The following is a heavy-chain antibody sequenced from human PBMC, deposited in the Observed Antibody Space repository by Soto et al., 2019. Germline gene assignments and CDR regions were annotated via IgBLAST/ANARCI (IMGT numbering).Heavy chain of an antibody. D-gene: IGHD1-7*01. CDR1: GFTFSSYA. CDR2: VSGSSGSK. J-gene: IGHJ4*02. V-gene: IGHV3-23*01. CDR3: AKDWCSGTTCYCLEN. Sequence: EVLLLESGGGLVQPGGSLRLSCAASGFTFSSYAMSWVRQAPGKGMEWVSSVSGSSGSKSYADSVKGRFTISRDNSKSTVYLQMNSMIDEDTAVYFCAKDWCSGTTCYCLENWGQGTLVTVSS.